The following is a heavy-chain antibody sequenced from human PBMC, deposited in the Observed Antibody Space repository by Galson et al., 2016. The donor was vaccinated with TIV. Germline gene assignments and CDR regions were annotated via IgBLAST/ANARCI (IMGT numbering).Heavy chain of an antibody. Sequence: SLRLSCAASGFTFGSYAMNWVRQAPGKGLEWVSSIGGSGGSPYYADSVKGRFTISRDSSKNTVFLQMNSLRAEYKAIYYCAKDRKWIPYILDHWGPGTLVTVSS. CDR1: GFTFGSYA. CDR3: AKDRKWIPYILDH. J-gene: IGHJ4*02. V-gene: IGHV3-23*01. CDR2: IGGSGGSP. D-gene: IGHD5-18*01.